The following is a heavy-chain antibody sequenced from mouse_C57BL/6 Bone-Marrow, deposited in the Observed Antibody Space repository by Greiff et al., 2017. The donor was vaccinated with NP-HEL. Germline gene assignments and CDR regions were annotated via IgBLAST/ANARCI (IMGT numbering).Heavy chain of an antibody. CDR2: INPGSGGT. V-gene: IGHV1-55*01. D-gene: IGHD6-1*01. CDR3: ERKPRRHLDGSRSYFDV. J-gene: IGHJ2*01. Sequence: QVHVQQSGAELVKPGASVKLSCKASGYTFTSYWMTRVKQRPGQGLEWIGDINPGSGGTNYNEKFKSKATLTVDQSSSTAYMQLSSLTSEESEVYDGERKPRRHLDGSRSYFDVWGQGTTLTVSS. CDR1: GYTFTSYW.